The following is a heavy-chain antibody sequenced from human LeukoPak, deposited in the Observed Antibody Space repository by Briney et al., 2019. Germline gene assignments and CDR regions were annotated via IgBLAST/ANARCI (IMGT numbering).Heavy chain of an antibody. CDR2: IHFSGST. Sequence: SETLSLTCTVSGDSIRSTDYYWGWIRQPPGKGLEWIGSIHFSGSTYYNPSLKSRVTISVDTSKNLFSLKLSSVTAADTAVYYCARDNIAARPIIGFDPWGQGTLVTVSS. CDR3: ARDNIAARPIIGFDP. D-gene: IGHD6-6*01. J-gene: IGHJ5*02. V-gene: IGHV4-39*07. CDR1: GDSIRSTDYY.